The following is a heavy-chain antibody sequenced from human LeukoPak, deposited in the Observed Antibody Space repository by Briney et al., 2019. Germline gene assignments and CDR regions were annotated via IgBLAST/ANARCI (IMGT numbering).Heavy chain of an antibody. CDR3: ARSRSTIFESWFDP. Sequence: GGSLRLSCAASGFPFSRYSMNWVHQAPGKGLEWVSYVGSGGSTIYYADAVKGRSTISRDNGKNSLYLQMNSLRAEDTAVYYCARSRSTIFESWFDPWGQGTLVTVSS. J-gene: IGHJ5*02. V-gene: IGHV3-48*01. CDR1: GFPFSRYS. CDR2: VGSGGSTI. D-gene: IGHD3-3*01.